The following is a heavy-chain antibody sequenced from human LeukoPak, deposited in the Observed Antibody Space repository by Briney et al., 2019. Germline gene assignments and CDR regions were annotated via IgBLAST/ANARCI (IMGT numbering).Heavy chain of an antibody. CDR3: ARDPRNKGFDP. D-gene: IGHD1/OR15-1a*01. Sequence: GGSLRLSCTASGFTLSYYWMHWVHQGPGKGLVWVSTISGDGSTTHYADSVKGRFTISRDNAKNTLHLEMNSLRAEDTAVYYCARDPRNKGFDPWGQGTLVTVSS. J-gene: IGHJ5*02. CDR2: ISGDGSTT. CDR1: GFTLSYYW. V-gene: IGHV3-74*01.